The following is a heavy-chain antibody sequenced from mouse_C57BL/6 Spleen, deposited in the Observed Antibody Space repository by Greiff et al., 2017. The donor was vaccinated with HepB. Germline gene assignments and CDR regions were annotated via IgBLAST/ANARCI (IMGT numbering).Heavy chain of an antibody. CDR1: GYSITSGYY. Sequence: ESGPGLVKPSQSLSLTCSVTGYSITSGYYWNWIRQFPGNKLEWMGYISYDGSNNYNPSLKNRISITRDTSKNQFFLKLNSVTTEDTATYYCARERAAQYYFDYWGQGTTLTVSS. CDR3: ARERAAQYYFDY. J-gene: IGHJ2*01. D-gene: IGHD3-2*02. V-gene: IGHV3-6*01. CDR2: ISYDGSN.